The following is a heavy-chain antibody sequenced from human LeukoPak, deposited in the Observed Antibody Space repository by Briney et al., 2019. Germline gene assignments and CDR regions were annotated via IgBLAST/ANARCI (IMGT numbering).Heavy chain of an antibody. CDR2: INWNGGST. J-gene: IGHJ3*02. V-gene: IGHV3-20*04. CDR1: GFTFSSYA. CDR3: ARAVGATFRDAFDI. Sequence: GGSLRLSCAASGFTFSSYAMSWVRQAPGKGLEWVSGINWNGGSTGYADSVKGRFTISRDNAKNSLYLQMNSLRAEDTALYYCARAVGATFRDAFDIWGQGTMVTVSS. D-gene: IGHD1-26*01.